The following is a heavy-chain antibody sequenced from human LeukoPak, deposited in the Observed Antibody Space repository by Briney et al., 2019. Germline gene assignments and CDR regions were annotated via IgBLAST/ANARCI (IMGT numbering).Heavy chain of an antibody. CDR1: GYTFTRYG. V-gene: IGHV1-18*01. J-gene: IGHJ4*02. CDR3: AREASDIVATIPYFDY. CDR2: ISAYNGNT. Sequence: ASVKISCKASGYTFTRYGISWVRQAPGQGLEWMGWISAYNGNTNYAQKLQGRVTMTTDTSTSTAYMELRSLRSDDTAVYYCAREASDIVATIPYFDYWGQGTLVIVRS. D-gene: IGHD5-12*01.